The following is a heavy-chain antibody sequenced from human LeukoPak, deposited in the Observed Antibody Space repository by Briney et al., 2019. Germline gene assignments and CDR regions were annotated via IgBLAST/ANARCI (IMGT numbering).Heavy chain of an antibody. CDR1: GFTFSSHW. D-gene: IGHD4-17*01. Sequence: GGSLRLSCAASGFTFSSHWMHWVRQAPGKGLVWVSRINSDGSSTTYADSVKGRFTISRDNAKNSLYLQMNSLRAEDTAVYYCARTTTVTPRYYYYGMDVWGQGTTVTVSS. CDR2: INSDGSST. J-gene: IGHJ6*02. V-gene: IGHV3-74*03. CDR3: ARTTTVTPRYYYYGMDV.